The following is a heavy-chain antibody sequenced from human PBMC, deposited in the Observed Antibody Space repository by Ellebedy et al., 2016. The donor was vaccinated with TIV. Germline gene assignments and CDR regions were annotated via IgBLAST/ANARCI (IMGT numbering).Heavy chain of an antibody. CDR1: GYSFISYW. CDR2: IYPGDSDT. Sequence: PGGSLRLSCKGSGYSFISYWIGWVRQMPGKGPEWMGYIYPGDSDTTYSPSFQGQVTISVDKSISTAYLQWSSLKASDTAIYYCARGDRGSGWYWDKWGQGTLVTVSS. V-gene: IGHV5-51*01. J-gene: IGHJ4*02. CDR3: ARGDRGSGWYWDK. D-gene: IGHD6-19*01.